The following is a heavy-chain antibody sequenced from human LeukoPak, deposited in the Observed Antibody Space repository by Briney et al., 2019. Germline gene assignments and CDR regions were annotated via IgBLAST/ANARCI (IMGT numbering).Heavy chain of an antibody. J-gene: IGHJ6*03. CDR2: ISYSGSA. CDR3: ARGGGMNYYYYYMDV. Sequence: SETLSLTCTVSGGSLSNYYWAWIRQPPGKGLEWIGYISYSGSANYNPSLKGRLTISVGSSKNRFFLNLNSLTAADTAVYYCARGGGMNYYYYYMDVWGKGTTVTISS. D-gene: IGHD1-14*01. V-gene: IGHV4-59*01. CDR1: GGSLSNYY.